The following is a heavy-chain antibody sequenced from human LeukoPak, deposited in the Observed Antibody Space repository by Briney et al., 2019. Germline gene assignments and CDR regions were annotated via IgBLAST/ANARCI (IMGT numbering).Heavy chain of an antibody. V-gene: IGHV3-21*01. J-gene: IGHJ6*02. CDR2: ITSSSSYI. Sequence: GGSLRLSCTASAFTFSTYSMNWVRQAPGKGLEWVSSITSSSSYIYYADSVKGRFTNSRDNAQNSLYLQMNSLRADDTAVYYCARGTTDYIGMDVWGQGTTVTVSS. CDR1: AFTFSTYS. D-gene: IGHD4-17*01. CDR3: ARGTTDYIGMDV.